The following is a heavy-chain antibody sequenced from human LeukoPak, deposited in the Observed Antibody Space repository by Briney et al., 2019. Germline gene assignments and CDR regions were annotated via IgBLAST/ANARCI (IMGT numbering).Heavy chain of an antibody. CDR1: GFTVSIYD. V-gene: IGHV3-48*01. D-gene: IGHD5-18*01. CDR2: FAIIGTI. J-gene: IGHJ4*02. Sequence: PRRSLSPSCAASGFTVSIYDTDWVRQAPGGGPEWIAYFAIIGTIYYADPARGRFTISRDSAKNSLHLEMNSLRVDDTAIYSCVGYGFYPYWGEGTAVTVSS. CDR3: VGYGFYPY.